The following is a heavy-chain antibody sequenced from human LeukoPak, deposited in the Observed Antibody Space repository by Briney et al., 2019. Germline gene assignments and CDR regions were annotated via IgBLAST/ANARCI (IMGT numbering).Heavy chain of an antibody. V-gene: IGHV4-59*01. J-gene: IGHJ4*02. CDR1: SGSISSYY. CDR2: IYYSGST. Sequence: SETLSLTCTVSSGSISSYYWSWIRQPPGKGLDWIGYIYYSGSTNYNPSLKSRVTISVDTSKNQFSLKLSSVTAADTAVYYCARSREDYGDYYFDYWGQGTLVTVSS. D-gene: IGHD4-17*01. CDR3: ARSREDYGDYYFDY.